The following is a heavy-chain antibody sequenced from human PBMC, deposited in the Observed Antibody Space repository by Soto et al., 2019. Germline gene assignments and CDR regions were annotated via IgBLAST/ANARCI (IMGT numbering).Heavy chain of an antibody. V-gene: IGHV4-34*01. Sequence: SETLSLTCAVYGGSFSGYYWSWIRQPPGKGLEWIGSIYYSGSTYYNPSLKSRVTISVDTSKNQFSLKLSSVTAADTAVYYCASRKRRLPSYGMDVWGQGTTVTVSS. CDR2: IYYSGST. CDR3: ASRKRRLPSYGMDV. J-gene: IGHJ6*02. CDR1: GGSFSGYY. D-gene: IGHD6-25*01.